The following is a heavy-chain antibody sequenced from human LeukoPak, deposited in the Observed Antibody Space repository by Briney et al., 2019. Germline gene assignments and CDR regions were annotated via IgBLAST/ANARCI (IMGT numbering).Heavy chain of an antibody. CDR2: ITGDGGST. D-gene: IGHD6-19*01. CDR3: AKEGPIAVANYFDY. V-gene: IGHV3-43*02. J-gene: IGHJ4*02. Sequence: GGSLRLSCVASEYTFSNYAMHWVRQAPGKGLEWVSLITGDGGSTYYADSVKGRFTISRDNSKNSLYLQMNGLRTEDTALYYCAKEGPIAVANYFDYWGQGTLVTVSS. CDR1: EYTFSNYA.